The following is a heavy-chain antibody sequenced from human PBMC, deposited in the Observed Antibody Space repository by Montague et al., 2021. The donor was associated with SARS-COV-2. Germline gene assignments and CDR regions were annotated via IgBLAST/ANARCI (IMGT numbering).Heavy chain of an antibody. Sequence: SETLSLTCDVSGDSISSYYWSWIRQSPGKGLEWIGYVHYTGSSKYTPSLKPRVTLSLDTPKNHFPLKLRSVTAADTAIYYCARAQHPCSIANCVNYFDVWGQGALVTVSS. V-gene: IGHV4-59*01. CDR1: GDSISSYY. D-gene: IGHD1-1*01. CDR2: VHYTGSS. J-gene: IGHJ4*02. CDR3: ARAQHPCSIANCVNYFDV.